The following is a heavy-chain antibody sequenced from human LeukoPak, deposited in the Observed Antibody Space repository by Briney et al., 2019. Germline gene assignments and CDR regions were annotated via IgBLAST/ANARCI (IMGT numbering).Heavy chain of an antibody. V-gene: IGHV4-38-2*01. Sequence: SETLSLTCSVSGFSIKSSYYWAWIRQSPGKGLEWIGSIYHSESTYYNPSLRSRVTISIDTPNDQFSLKLSSVTAADTAVYYCARRWLRTRGFDYWGQGTLVTVSS. D-gene: IGHD5-12*01. CDR3: ARRWLRTRGFDY. CDR1: GFSIKSSYY. J-gene: IGHJ4*02. CDR2: IYHSEST.